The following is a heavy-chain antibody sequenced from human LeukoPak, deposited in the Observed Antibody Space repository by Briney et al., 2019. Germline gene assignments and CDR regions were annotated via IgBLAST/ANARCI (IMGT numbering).Heavy chain of an antibody. D-gene: IGHD3-22*01. CDR1: GGTFSSYA. CDR3: ARDPYYYDSSGYSFSPNWFDP. V-gene: IGHV1-69*13. J-gene: IGHJ5*02. CDR2: IIPIFGTA. Sequence: ASVKVSCKASGGTFSSYAISWVRQAPGQGLEWMGGIIPIFGTANYAQKFQGRVTITADESTGTAYMELSSLRSEDTAVYYCARDPYYYDSSGYSFSPNWFDPWGQGTLVTVSS.